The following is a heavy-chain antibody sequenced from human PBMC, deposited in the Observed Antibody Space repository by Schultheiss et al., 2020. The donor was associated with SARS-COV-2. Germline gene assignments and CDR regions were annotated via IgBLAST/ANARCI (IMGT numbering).Heavy chain of an antibody. V-gene: IGHV4-59*12. CDR2: IYYSGST. CDR3: ARMAFDSSGYYPVAFDY. D-gene: IGHD3-22*01. J-gene: IGHJ4*02. Sequence: SQTLSLTCTVSGGSISSYYWSWIRQPPGKGLEWIGYIYYSGSTNYNPSLKSRVTISIDTSKNQFSLKLSSVTAADTAVYYCARMAFDSSGYYPVAFDYWGQGSLVTVSS. CDR1: GGSISSYY.